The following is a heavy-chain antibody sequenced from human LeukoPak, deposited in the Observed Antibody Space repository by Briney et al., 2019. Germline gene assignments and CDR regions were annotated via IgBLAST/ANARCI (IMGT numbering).Heavy chain of an antibody. J-gene: IGHJ4*02. CDR2: IYYSGST. CDR3: ARDAIALYCSSTSCPFDY. D-gene: IGHD2-2*01. CDR1: GGSISSSSYY. V-gene: IGHV4-39*07. Sequence: PSETLSLTCTVSGGSISSSSYYWGWIRQPPGKGLEWIGSIYYSGSTYYNPSLKSRVTISVDTSKNQFSLKLSSVTAADTAVYYCARDAIALYCSSTSCPFDYWGQGTLVTVSS.